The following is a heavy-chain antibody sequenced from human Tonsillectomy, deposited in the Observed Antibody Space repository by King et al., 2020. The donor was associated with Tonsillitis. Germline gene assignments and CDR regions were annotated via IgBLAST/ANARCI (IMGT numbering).Heavy chain of an antibody. CDR2: ISGPGAVT. Sequence: VQLVESGGGLVQPGGSLRLSCAASRFTFSTYAMSWVRPAPGKGLEWVSLISGPGAVTSYANSVKGRFTISSDNSKKTLYLQVNSLRPEDTAVYYCAKHLQTYFWFFDYWGQGTLVTVSS. CDR3: AKHLQTYFWFFDY. V-gene: IGHV3-23*04. J-gene: IGHJ4*02. D-gene: IGHD3-16*01. CDR1: RFTFSTYA.